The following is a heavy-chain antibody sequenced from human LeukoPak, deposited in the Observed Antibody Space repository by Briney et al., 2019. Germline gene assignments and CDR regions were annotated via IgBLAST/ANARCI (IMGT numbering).Heavy chain of an antibody. CDR2: ISAYNGNT. Sequence: GASVKVSCKASGYTFTSYGISWVRQAPGQGLEWMGWISAYNGNTNYAQKLQGRVTMTTDTSTSTAYMELRSLRSDDTAVYYCARGRHCSGGGCYLPYYGMDVWGQGTTVTVSS. V-gene: IGHV1-18*01. CDR1: GYTFTSYG. J-gene: IGHJ6*02. D-gene: IGHD2-15*01. CDR3: ARGRHCSGGGCYLPYYGMDV.